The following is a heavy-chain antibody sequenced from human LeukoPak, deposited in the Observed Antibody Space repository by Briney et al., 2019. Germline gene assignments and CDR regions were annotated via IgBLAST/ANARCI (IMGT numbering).Heavy chain of an antibody. J-gene: IGHJ3*02. CDR1: GFTFSSHW. D-gene: IGHD7-27*01. V-gene: IGHV3-7*04. CDR3: ARDRLGKPGLDI. Sequence: PGGSLRRSCAASGFTFSSHWMMWVRLAPGKGLEWVASIDQDGSEIHYVDSVKGRFTISRDNAMNSLFLQMNSLRADDTAVYFCARDRLGKPGLDIWGQGTLVTVSS. CDR2: IDQDGSEI.